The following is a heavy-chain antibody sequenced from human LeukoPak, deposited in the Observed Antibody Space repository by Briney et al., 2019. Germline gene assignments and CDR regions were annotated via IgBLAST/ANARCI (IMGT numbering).Heavy chain of an antibody. CDR3: ARGPNSNWSGLDF. D-gene: IGHD6-6*01. CDR2: ISPTGSTT. CDR1: GLSFSGHW. Sequence: GGSLRLPCTASGLSFSGHWMHWARQLPGKGLVWVSRISPTGSTTSYADSVKGRFTVSRDNAKNTLYLQVNNLRAEDTAVYYCARGPNSNWSGLDFWGQGTLLTVSS. V-gene: IGHV3-74*01. J-gene: IGHJ4*02.